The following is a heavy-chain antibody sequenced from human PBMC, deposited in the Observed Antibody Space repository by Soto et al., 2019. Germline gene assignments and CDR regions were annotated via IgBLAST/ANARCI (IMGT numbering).Heavy chain of an antibody. CDR3: ARGRDVYGMDV. CDR2: IIPILGIA. CDR1: GGTFSSYT. Sequence: GASVKASCKASGGTFSSYTISWVRQAPGQGLEWMGRIIPILGIANYAQKFQGRVTITADKSTSTAYMELSSLRSEDTAVYYCARGRDVYGMDVWGQGTTVTVSS. J-gene: IGHJ6*02. V-gene: IGHV1-69*02.